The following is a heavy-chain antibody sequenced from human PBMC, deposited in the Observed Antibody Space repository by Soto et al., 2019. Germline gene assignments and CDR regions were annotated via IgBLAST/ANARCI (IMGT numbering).Heavy chain of an antibody. Sequence: QLVESGGGVLQPGRSLRLSCAASGFTFSSYGMHWVRQAPCKGLEWVAVISYDGSNKYYADSVKGRFTISRDNSKNTLFLQMNSLRPEDTAVYCSATKGHRANRYYYYGMDVWGQGTTVTVSS. D-gene: IGHD2-15*01. V-gene: IGHV3-30*03. CDR3: ATKGHRANRYYYYGMDV. CDR2: ISYDGSNK. J-gene: IGHJ6*02. CDR1: GFTFSSYG.